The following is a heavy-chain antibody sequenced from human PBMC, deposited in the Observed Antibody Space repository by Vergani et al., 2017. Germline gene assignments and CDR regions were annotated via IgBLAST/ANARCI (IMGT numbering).Heavy chain of an antibody. J-gene: IGHJ5*02. Sequence: QVQLQESGPGLVKPSETLSLTCTVSGGSVSSGSYYWSWIRQPAGKGLEWIGYIDYSGSTNYNPSLKSRVTISVDTSKNQFSLKLSSVTAADTAVYYCARGRITIFGVVITNWFDPWGQGTLVTVSS. CDR3: ARGRITIFGVVITNWFDP. D-gene: IGHD3-3*01. CDR2: IDYSGST. CDR1: GGSVSSGSYY. V-gene: IGHV4-61*10.